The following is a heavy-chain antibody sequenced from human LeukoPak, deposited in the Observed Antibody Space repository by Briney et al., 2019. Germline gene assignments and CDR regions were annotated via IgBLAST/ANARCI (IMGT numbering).Heavy chain of an antibody. CDR1: GFIFSNYN. Sequence: PGGSLRLSCAASGFIFSNYNMNWVRQAPGKGLEWVSHISSSSSTIYYADSVKGRYTISRDNAKNSLYLQMNYLRDEDTAVYYCAREILSGYSDYWGQGTLVTVSS. V-gene: IGHV3-48*02. D-gene: IGHD3-9*01. J-gene: IGHJ4*02. CDR2: ISSSSSTI. CDR3: AREILSGYSDY.